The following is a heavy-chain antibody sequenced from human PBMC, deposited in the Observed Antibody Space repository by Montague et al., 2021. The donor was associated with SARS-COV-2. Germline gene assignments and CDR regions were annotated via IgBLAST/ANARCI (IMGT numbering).Heavy chain of an antibody. CDR2: IHHGGST. J-gene: IGHJ6*03. V-gene: IGHV4-34*01. CDR1: GGSFSTYS. D-gene: IGHD3-10*01. Sequence: SETLSFTCAVHGGSFSTYSWNWIRQPPGKGLEWIGEIHHGGSTNYNPSLKSRVTISADTSKNQFSLKLTSVAAADTAVYYCARPGDGVVPSPILGVGPYYSYYYMDVWGKGTTVTVSS. CDR3: ARPGDGVVPSPILGVGPYYSYYYMDV.